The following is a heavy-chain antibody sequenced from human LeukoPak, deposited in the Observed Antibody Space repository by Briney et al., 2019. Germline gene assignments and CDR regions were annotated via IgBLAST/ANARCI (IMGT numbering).Heavy chain of an antibody. CDR1: GFTFSSYS. Sequence: GGSLRLSCAASGFTFSSYSMNWVRQAPGKGLEWVSSISSSSSYIYYADSVKGRFTISRDNAKNSLYLQMNSLRAEDTAVYYCARERNGYYDSSGSFDYWGQGTLVIVSS. CDR2: ISSSSSYI. V-gene: IGHV3-21*01. J-gene: IGHJ4*02. CDR3: ARERNGYYDSSGSFDY. D-gene: IGHD3-22*01.